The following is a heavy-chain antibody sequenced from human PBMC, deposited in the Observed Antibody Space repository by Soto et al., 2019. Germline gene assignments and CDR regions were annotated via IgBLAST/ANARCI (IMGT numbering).Heavy chain of an antibody. Sequence: EVQLVESGGGLVKPGESLRLACAASGFTFSHYSMNWVRQAPGKGLEWVSSVSSTGSFFYYADSLKGRFTISRDSAKKSLYLQINTLSGEDTAVYYCAARGGITGVDYMDVCGKGSTVIVSS. D-gene: IGHD2-8*02. V-gene: IGHV3-21*01. CDR1: GFTFSHYS. J-gene: IGHJ6*03. CDR2: VSSTGSFF. CDR3: AARGGITGVDYMDV.